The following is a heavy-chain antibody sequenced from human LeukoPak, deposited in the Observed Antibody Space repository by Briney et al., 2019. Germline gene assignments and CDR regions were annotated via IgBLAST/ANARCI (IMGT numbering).Heavy chain of an antibody. CDR3: TRGSCRSTSCYERLNGLDV. Sequence: PGGSLRLSCAASGFSFSSYDIHWVRQGSGKGLEWVSSIYTAGDTYYLGSVKGRFTISRENAKNSLYLQMNSLRPEDTAVYYCTRGSCRSTSCYERLNGLDVWGQGTTVTVSS. CDR1: GFSFSSYD. V-gene: IGHV3-13*01. J-gene: IGHJ6*02. D-gene: IGHD2-2*01. CDR2: IYTAGDT.